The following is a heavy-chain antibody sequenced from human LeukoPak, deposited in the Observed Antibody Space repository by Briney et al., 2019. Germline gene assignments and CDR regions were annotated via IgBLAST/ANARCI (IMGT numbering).Heavy chain of an antibody. J-gene: IGHJ4*02. CDR3: ARDEGSGWYDY. D-gene: IGHD6-19*01. CDR1: GGSIGSYY. CDR2: IQRSGNT. Sequence: SETLSLTCTVSGGSIGSYYWNWIRQPAGKGLEWIGRIQRSGNTIYNPSLKSRVTMSVDKSKNQFSLKLTSVTAADTAVYYCARDEGSGWYDYWGQGTLVTVSS. V-gene: IGHV4-4*07.